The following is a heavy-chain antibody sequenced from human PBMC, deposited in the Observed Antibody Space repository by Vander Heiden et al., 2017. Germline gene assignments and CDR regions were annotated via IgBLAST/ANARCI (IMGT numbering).Heavy chain of an antibody. CDR2: INTNTGNP. J-gene: IGHJ4*02. Sequence: QVKLVQSGSELKKPGASVKVSCKASGYTFTSYAMNWVRQAPGQGLEWMGWINTNTGNPTYAQGFTGRFVFSLDTSVSTAYLQISSLKAEDTAVYYCARAGGPYCSSTSCYVVTGTTLDYWGQGTLVTVSS. D-gene: IGHD2-2*01. CDR1: GYTFTSYA. CDR3: ARAGGPYCSSTSCYVVTGTTLDY. V-gene: IGHV7-4-1*02.